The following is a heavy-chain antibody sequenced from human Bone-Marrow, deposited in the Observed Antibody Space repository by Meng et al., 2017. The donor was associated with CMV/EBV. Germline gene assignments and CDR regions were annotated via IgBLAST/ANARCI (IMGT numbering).Heavy chain of an antibody. CDR1: GGSISSYY. D-gene: IGHD2-2*01. CDR3: ARIEGSPGSAFDI. V-gene: IGHV4-59*08. J-gene: IGHJ3*02. CDR2: IYYSGST. Sequence: SETLSLTCTVSGGSISSYYWSWIRQPPGKGLEWIGYIYYSGSTNYNPSLKSRVTISVDTSKNQFSLKLSSVTAADTAVYYCARIEGSPGSAFDIWGQGTRVTVSS.